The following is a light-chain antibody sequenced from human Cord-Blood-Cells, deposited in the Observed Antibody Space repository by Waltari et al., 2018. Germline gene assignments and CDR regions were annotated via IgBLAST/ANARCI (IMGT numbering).Light chain of an antibody. V-gene: IGKV1-5*03. Sequence: DIQMTQSPSTLSASVGDRVTITCRASQSISSWLAWYQQKPGKAPKLLIDKASSLESGVPSRFSGSGSGTEFTLTISSLQPDDFATYYCQQYNSLWTFGQGTKVEIK. CDR3: QQYNSLWT. CDR2: KAS. J-gene: IGKJ1*01. CDR1: QSISSW.